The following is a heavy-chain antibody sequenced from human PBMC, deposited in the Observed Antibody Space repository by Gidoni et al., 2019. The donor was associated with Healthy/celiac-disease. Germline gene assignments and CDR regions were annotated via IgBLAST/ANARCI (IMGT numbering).Heavy chain of an antibody. Sequence: QVQLVQSGAEVKKPGASVKVSCKASGYTFTSYAMHWVRQAPGQRLEWMGWINAGNGNTKYSQKFQGRVTITRDTSASTAYMELSSLRSEDTAVYYCARADYDFWSGYYFSERYGMDVWGQGTTVTVSS. V-gene: IGHV1-3*01. CDR3: ARADYDFWSGYYFSERYGMDV. CDR2: INAGNGNT. J-gene: IGHJ6*02. CDR1: GYTFTSYA. D-gene: IGHD3-3*01.